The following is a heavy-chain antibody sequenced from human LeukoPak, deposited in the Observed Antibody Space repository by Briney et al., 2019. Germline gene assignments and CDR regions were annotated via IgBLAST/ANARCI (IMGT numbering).Heavy chain of an antibody. V-gene: IGHV1-2*06. D-gene: IGHD6-19*01. CDR3: ARVPPGEQWLVRGNWFDP. CDR1: GYTFTGYY. Sequence: ASVKVSCKASGYTFTGYYMHWVRQAPGQGLEWMGRINPNSGGTNYAQKFQGRVTMTRDTSISTAYMELSRLRSDDTAVHYCARVPPGEQWLVRGNWFDPWGQGTLVTVSS. CDR2: INPNSGGT. J-gene: IGHJ5*02.